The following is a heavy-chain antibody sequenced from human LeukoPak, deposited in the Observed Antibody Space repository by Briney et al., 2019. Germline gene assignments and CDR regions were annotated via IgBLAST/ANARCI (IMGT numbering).Heavy chain of an antibody. D-gene: IGHD1-26*01. V-gene: IGHV3-23*01. Sequence: GGSLRLSCAASGFTVSSNYMSWVRQAPGKGLEWVSVISGSGGSTYYADSVKGRITISRDNSKNTLYLQMNSLRAEDTAVYYCAKDGSYSHFDYWGQGTLVTVSS. J-gene: IGHJ4*02. CDR1: GFTVSSNY. CDR3: AKDGSYSHFDY. CDR2: ISGSGGST.